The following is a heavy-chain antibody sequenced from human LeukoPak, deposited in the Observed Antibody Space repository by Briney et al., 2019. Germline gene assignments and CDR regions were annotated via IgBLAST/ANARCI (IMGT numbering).Heavy chain of an antibody. CDR3: ARDGPGYCSGGSCESDAFDI. CDR2: IYASGST. V-gene: IGHV4-4*07. Sequence: SETLSLTCTVFGGSISSYYWSWIRQSAGKGLEWIGRIYASGSTNYSPSLKSRVTMSVDTSKNQFSLKLSSVTAADTAVYYCARDGPGYCSGGSCESDAFDIWGQGTMVTVSS. D-gene: IGHD2-15*01. J-gene: IGHJ3*02. CDR1: GGSISSYY.